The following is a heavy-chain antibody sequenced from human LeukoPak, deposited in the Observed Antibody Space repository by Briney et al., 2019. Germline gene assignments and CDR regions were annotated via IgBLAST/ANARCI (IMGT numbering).Heavy chain of an antibody. D-gene: IGHD3-10*01. CDR1: GFTFSSYA. CDR3: AKESEYYYSSGSYFFDY. Sequence: GGSLRLSCAASGFTFSSYAMSWVRQAPGKGLEWVSSISGSGGSTYYADSVMGRFTISRDNSKNTLYLQMNSLRAQDTAVYYCAKESEYYYSSGSYFFDYWGQGTLVTVSS. CDR2: ISGSGGST. J-gene: IGHJ4*02. V-gene: IGHV3-23*01.